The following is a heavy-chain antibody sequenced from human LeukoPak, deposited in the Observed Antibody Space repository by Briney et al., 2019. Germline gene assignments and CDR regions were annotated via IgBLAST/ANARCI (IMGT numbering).Heavy chain of an antibody. CDR1: GFTFSSYS. J-gene: IGHJ4*02. CDR3: VRRGDASSGWGDHDF. CDR2: ISSSSSYI. D-gene: IGHD6-19*01. V-gene: IGHV3-21*01. Sequence: PGGSLRLSCTASGFTFSSYSMNWVRQAPGKGLEWVSSISSSSSYIYYADSVKGRFTISRDNAKNSLYLQMNSLRAEDTAVYYCVRRGDASSGWGDHDFWGQGALVTVSS.